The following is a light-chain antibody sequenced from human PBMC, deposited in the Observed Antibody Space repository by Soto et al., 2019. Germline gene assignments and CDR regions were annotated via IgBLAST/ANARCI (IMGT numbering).Light chain of an antibody. CDR1: SSDVGGYNY. CDR3: SSYTSTSTLAI. Sequence: QSALTQPASVSGSPGQSITISCTGTSSDVGGYNYVSWYQQHPGKAPKLMIYDVNNRPSGVSNRFSGSKSGNTASLTISGLQAEDEADYYCSSYTSTSTLAIFGGGPKVTVL. CDR2: DVN. V-gene: IGLV2-14*03. J-gene: IGLJ2*01.